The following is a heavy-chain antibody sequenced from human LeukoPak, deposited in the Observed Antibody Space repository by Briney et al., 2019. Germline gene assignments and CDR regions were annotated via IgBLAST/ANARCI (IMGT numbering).Heavy chain of an antibody. D-gene: IGHD6-13*01. CDR2: INQGGSVK. J-gene: IGHJ4*02. CDR3: ASTPIAAAGNFDY. Sequence: GGSLRLSCAASGFTFSSDWMNWVRQAPGKGLEWVANINQGGSVKNYVDSVKGRFTISRDNAKNSLYLQMNSLRAEDTAVYYCASTPIAAAGNFDYWGQGTLVTVSS. CDR1: GFTFSSDW. V-gene: IGHV3-7*01.